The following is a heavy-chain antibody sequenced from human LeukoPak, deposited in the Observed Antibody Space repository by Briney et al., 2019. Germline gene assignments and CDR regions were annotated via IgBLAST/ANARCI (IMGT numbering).Heavy chain of an antibody. CDR3: ASSKGFDY. J-gene: IGHJ4*02. V-gene: IGHV3-7*01. CDR2: INLDGSEK. CDR1: GFTFSSYS. Sequence: GGSLRLSCAASGFTFSSYSMNWVRQAPGKGLEWVANINLDGSEKYYVDSVKGRFTISRDNAKNSLYLQMNSLRAEDTAVYYCASSKGFDYWGQGTLVTVSS.